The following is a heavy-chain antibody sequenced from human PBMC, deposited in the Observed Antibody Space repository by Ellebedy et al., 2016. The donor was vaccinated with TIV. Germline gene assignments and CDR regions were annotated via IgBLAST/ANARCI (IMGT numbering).Heavy chain of an antibody. CDR2: ISYSGST. J-gene: IGHJ3*02. Sequence: MPSETLSLTCTVSGGSISGYYWSWIRQPPGKGLEWIGYISYSGSTNYNPSLQSRVTISVDTSKNQFSLKLTSVTAADTAVYYCARVVWQLPVSYAFDIWGQGTMVTVSS. D-gene: IGHD2-15*01. CDR3: ARVVWQLPVSYAFDI. CDR1: GGSISGYY. V-gene: IGHV4-59*01.